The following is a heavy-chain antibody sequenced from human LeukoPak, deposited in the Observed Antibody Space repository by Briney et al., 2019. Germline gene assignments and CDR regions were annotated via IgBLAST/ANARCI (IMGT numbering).Heavy chain of an antibody. D-gene: IGHD6-19*01. CDR3: AKDTQWLVAGYFDY. CDR1: GFTFSSYA. V-gene: IGHV3-23*01. CDR2: ISGSGGST. Sequence: GGSLRLSCAASGFTFSSYAMSWVRQAPGKGLEWVSAISGSGGSTYYADSVKGRFTISRDNSKNTLYMQMNSLRAEDTAVYYCAKDTQWLVAGYFDYWGQGTLVTVSS. J-gene: IGHJ4*02.